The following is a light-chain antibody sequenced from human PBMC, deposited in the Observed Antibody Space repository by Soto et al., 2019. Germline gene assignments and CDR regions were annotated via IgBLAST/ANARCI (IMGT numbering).Light chain of an antibody. J-gene: IGKJ1*01. Sequence: EVVMTQSPATLSVSPGERATLSCRASQSVNSNLAWYQHKPGQAPRLLIFGASTRATGIPDIFSGSGSGTEFTLTISSLQPEDFAVYYCQQYNNWPPWTFGQGTKVDIK. V-gene: IGKV3-15*01. CDR1: QSVNSN. CDR3: QQYNNWPPWT. CDR2: GAS.